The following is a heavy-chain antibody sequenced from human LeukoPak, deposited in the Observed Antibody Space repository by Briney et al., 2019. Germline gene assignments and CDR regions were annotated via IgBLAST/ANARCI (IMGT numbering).Heavy chain of an antibody. CDR3: ARGVGGNDYYDSSGYYYGAFDI. CDR1: GGSFSGYY. J-gene: IGHJ3*02. Sequence: SSETLSLTCAVYGGSFSGYYWSWIRQPPGKGLEWIGYIYYSGSTNYNPSLKSRVTISVDTSKNQFSLKLSSVTAADTAVYYCARGVGGNDYYDSSGYYYGAFDIWGQGTMVTVSS. V-gene: IGHV4-59*01. D-gene: IGHD3-22*01. CDR2: IYYSGST.